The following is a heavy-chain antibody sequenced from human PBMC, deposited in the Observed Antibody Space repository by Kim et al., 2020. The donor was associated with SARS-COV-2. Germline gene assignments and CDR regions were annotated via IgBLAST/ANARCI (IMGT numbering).Heavy chain of an antibody. J-gene: IGHJ4*02. CDR1: GYTFSSYA. CDR2: INTNTGEP. Sequence: ASVKVSCKTSGYTFSSYAIHWVRQAPGQGLELMGWINTNTGEPTSTRGFTGRFVFSLDTSDNTAYLQISGLQPDDPGVYYCALLHRSFDHWGQGTLVIVSS. CDR3: ALLHRSFDH. V-gene: IGHV7-4-1*02.